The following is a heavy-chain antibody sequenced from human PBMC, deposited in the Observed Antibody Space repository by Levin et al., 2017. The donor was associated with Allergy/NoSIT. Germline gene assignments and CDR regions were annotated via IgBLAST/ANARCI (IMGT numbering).Heavy chain of an antibody. V-gene: IGHV3-23*01. CDR2: ISGSGGST. CDR1: GFTFSSYA. CDR3: AKTIRGTTTVTTSSWGYFDY. Sequence: GASVKVSCAASGFTFSSYAMSWVRQAPGKGLEWVSAISGSGGSTYYADSVKGRFTISRDNSKNTLYLQMNSLRAEDTAVYYCAKTIRGTTTVTTSSWGYFDYWGQGTLVTVSS. J-gene: IGHJ4*02. D-gene: IGHD4-17*01.